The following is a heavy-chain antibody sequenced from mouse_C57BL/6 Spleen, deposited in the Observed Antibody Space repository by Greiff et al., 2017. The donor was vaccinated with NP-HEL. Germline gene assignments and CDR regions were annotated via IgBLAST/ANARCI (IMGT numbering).Heavy chain of an antibody. CDR3: ARDYYGNYEYAMDY. J-gene: IGHJ4*01. V-gene: IGHV1-19*01. D-gene: IGHD2-1*01. CDR1: GYTFTDYY. CDR2: INPYNGGT. Sequence: EVQLQQSGPVLVKPGASVKMSCKASGYTFTDYYMNWVKQSHGKSLEWIGVINPYNGGTSYNQKFKGKATLHVDKYSSTAYMELNSLTSEDSAVYYCARDYYGNYEYAMDYWGQGTSVTVSS.